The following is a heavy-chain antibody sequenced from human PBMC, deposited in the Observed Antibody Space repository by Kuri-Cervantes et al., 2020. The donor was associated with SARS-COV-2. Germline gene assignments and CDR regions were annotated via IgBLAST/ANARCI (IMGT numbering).Heavy chain of an antibody. Sequence: SETLSLTCTVSGGSISSSSYYWGWIRQPPGKGLEWIGSIYHSGSTYYNPSLKSRVTISVDTSKNQFSLKLSSVTAADTAVYYCARGEYDFWSGYYRSTYFDYWGQGTLVTVSS. J-gene: IGHJ4*02. CDR1: GGSISSSSYY. D-gene: IGHD3-3*01. CDR3: ARGEYDFWSGYYRSTYFDY. CDR2: IYHSGST. V-gene: IGHV4-39*07.